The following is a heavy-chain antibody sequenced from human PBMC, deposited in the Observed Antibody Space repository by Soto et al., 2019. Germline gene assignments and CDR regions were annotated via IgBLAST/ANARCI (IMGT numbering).Heavy chain of an antibody. D-gene: IGHD3-3*01. Sequence: GGSLRLSCAASGFTFNTYVMTWVRQAPGKGLEWVSSISGSGVTSKYADSVKGRFTISRDNSKNTLYLQMNSLRAEDTAVYYCVRNSGYDFWSGYLYWGQGTLVTVSS. V-gene: IGHV3-23*01. J-gene: IGHJ4*02. CDR3: VRNSGYDFWSGYLY. CDR2: ISGSGVTS. CDR1: GFTFNTYV.